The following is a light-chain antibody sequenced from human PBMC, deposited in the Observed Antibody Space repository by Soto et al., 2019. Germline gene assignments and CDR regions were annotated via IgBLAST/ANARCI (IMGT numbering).Light chain of an antibody. J-gene: IGKJ1*01. Sequence: DTQNKQTPSTVCASVEDRVTITSRASQSTSSYWAWYQQKPGKAPKLLIYQASSLENGVPSRFSGSGSGTEFSLTISSLQPDDFATYYCQQYSSHSTFGQVTKV. CDR1: QSTSSY. CDR3: QQYSSHST. V-gene: IGKV1-5*03. CDR2: QAS.